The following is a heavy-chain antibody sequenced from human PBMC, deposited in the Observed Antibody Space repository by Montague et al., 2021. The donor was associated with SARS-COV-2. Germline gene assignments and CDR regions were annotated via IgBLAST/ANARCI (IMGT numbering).Heavy chain of an antibody. J-gene: IGHJ5*02. CDR1: GYTLTELS. V-gene: IGHV1-24*01. Sequence: SVKVSCKVSGYTLTELSMHWLRQAPGKGLEWMGGFDPEDGETIYVQKFQARVTMTEDTSTDTAYMELSSLRSEDTAVYYCATTTAMVSGDWFDPWGQGTLVTVSS. CDR3: ATTTAMVSGDWFDP. D-gene: IGHD5-18*01. CDR2: FDPEDGET.